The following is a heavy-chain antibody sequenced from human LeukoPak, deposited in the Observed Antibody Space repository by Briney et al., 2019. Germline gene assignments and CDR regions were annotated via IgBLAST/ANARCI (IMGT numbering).Heavy chain of an antibody. Sequence: SETLSLTCTVSGGSIFGYYFNWIRQPPGKGLEWIGYIYSNGITNYNPSLRSRGTISIATSKNQFSLRLRSVTAADTAIYYCARRAYYDTSGYYPASGYFDLWGRGTLVTVSS. CDR3: ARRAYYDTSGYYPASGYFDL. CDR1: GGSIFGYY. J-gene: IGHJ2*01. D-gene: IGHD3-22*01. V-gene: IGHV4-4*08. CDR2: IYSNGIT.